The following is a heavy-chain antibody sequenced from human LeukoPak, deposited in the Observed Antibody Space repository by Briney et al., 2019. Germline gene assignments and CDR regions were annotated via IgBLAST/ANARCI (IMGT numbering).Heavy chain of an antibody. V-gene: IGHV3-23*01. J-gene: IGHJ4*02. Sequence: PGGSLRLSCAASGFTFSSYAMSWVRQPPGKGLEWVSAISGGGGSTYYADSVKGRSTISRDNSKNTLYLQMNSLRAEDTAVYYCANLWELLRGMGYWGQGTLVTVSS. CDR2: ISGGGGST. CDR1: GFTFSSYA. D-gene: IGHD1-26*01. CDR3: ANLWELLRGMGY.